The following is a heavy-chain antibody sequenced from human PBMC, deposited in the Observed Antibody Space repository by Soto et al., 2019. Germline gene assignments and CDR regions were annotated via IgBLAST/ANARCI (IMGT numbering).Heavy chain of an antibody. CDR3: AKDLSDSGSYYYYYYGMDV. D-gene: IGHD1-26*01. J-gene: IGHJ6*02. CDR1: GFTFSSYG. CDR2: ISYDGSNK. Sequence: VGSLRLSCAASGFTFSSYGMHWVRQAPGKGLEWVAVISYDGSNKYYADSVKGRFTISRDNSKNTLYLQMNSLRAEDTAVYYCAKDLSDSGSYYYYYYGMDVWGQGTTVTVSS. V-gene: IGHV3-30*18.